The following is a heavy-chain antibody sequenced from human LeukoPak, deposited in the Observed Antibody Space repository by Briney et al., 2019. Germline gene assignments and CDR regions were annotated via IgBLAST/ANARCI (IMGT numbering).Heavy chain of an antibody. V-gene: IGHV3-7*01. J-gene: IGHJ4*02. CDR2: IKGDGSVQ. Sequence: GGSLRLSCTASGFPFSGYYISWVRQAPGTGLEWLANIKGDGSVQDYVDSVKGRFTISRDNAKNSLYLQMNSLRAEDTAVYYCAGASDSSGSKGYWGQGTLVTVSS. CDR3: AGASDSSGSKGY. CDR1: GFPFSGYY. D-gene: IGHD3-22*01.